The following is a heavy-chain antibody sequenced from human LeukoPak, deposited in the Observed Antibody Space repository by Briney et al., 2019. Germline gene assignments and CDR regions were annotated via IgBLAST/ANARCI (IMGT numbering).Heavy chain of an antibody. CDR1: GGSISSYY. Sequence: PSETLSLTCTVSGGSISSYYWSWIRQPPGKGLEWIGYIYYSGSTNYNPSLKSRVTISVDTSKNQFSLKLSSVTAADTAVYYCARRRTIAAADDFDYWGQGTLVTVSS. J-gene: IGHJ4*02. CDR3: ARRRTIAAADDFDY. CDR2: IYYSGST. D-gene: IGHD6-13*01. V-gene: IGHV4-59*08.